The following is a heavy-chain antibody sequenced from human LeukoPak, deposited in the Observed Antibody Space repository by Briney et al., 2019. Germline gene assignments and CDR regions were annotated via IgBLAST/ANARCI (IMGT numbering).Heavy chain of an antibody. CDR3: AKDMLTVATYAFDI. CDR1: GFTFDDYA. Sequence: GRSLRLSCAASGFTFDDYAMHWVRQAPGKGLEWVSGISWNSGSIGYADSAKGRFTISRDNAKNSLYLQMNSLRAEDTALYYCAKDMLTVATYAFDIWGQGTMVTVSS. V-gene: IGHV3-9*01. J-gene: IGHJ3*02. D-gene: IGHD4-17*01. CDR2: ISWNSGSI.